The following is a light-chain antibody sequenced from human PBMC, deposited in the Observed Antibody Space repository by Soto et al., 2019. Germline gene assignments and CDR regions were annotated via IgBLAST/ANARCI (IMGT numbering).Light chain of an antibody. CDR3: QQYGSSGT. Sequence: EVVLTQSPAILSVSPGERATLSCRASQSISRSLAWYQQKPGQAPRLLLCGASNGATGIPDRFSGSGSGTDSTLTSSRLEPEDFAVYYCQQYGSSGTFGQGTKVDIK. CDR2: GAS. V-gene: IGKV3-20*01. J-gene: IGKJ1*01. CDR1: QSISRS.